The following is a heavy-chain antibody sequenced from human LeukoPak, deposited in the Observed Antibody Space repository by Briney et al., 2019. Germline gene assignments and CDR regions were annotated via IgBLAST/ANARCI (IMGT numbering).Heavy chain of an antibody. Sequence: SETLSLTCAVSGGSIMTTNWWSWVRQPPGKGLEWIGEVHLSGATNYNPSLESRVSMSIDTSKNQFSLKLSSVTAADTAVYYCARYGWDTKTPFDYWGQGTLVTVSS. D-gene: IGHD6-19*01. CDR1: GGSIMTTNW. CDR2: VHLSGAT. CDR3: ARYGWDTKTPFDY. J-gene: IGHJ4*02. V-gene: IGHV4-4*02.